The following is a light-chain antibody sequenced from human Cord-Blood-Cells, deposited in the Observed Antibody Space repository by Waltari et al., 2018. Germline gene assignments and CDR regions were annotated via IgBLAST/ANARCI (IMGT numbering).Light chain of an antibody. CDR2: KAS. CDR1: QSISSW. Sequence: DLQMTPSPSPLSASVGDRVTITCRASQSISSWLAWYQQKPGKAPKLLIYKASSLESGVPSRFSGSGSGTEFTLTISSLQPDDFATYYCQQYNSYSTFGQGTKVEIK. V-gene: IGKV1-5*03. CDR3: QQYNSYST. J-gene: IGKJ1*01.